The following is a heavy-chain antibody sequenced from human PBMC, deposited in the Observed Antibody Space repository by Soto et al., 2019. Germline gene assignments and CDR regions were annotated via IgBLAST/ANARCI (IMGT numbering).Heavy chain of an antibody. CDR3: ARDYYGSGSYSYYYGMDV. CDR1: GGSISSGGYY. J-gene: IGHJ6*02. D-gene: IGHD3-10*01. Sequence: QVQLQESGPGLVKPSQTLSLTCTVSGGSISSGGYYWSWIRQHPGKGLEWIGYIYYSGSTYYNPSLKSRVTISVDTSKNQFSLKLSSVTAADTAVYYCARDYYGSGSYSYYYGMDVWGQGTTVTVSS. CDR2: IYYSGST. V-gene: IGHV4-31*03.